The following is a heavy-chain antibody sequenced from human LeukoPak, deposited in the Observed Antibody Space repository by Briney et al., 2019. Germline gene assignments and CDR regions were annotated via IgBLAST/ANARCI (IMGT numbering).Heavy chain of an antibody. CDR3: ARGLTVDTGWAENFDH. D-gene: IGHD5-18*01. J-gene: IGHJ4*02. V-gene: IGHV1-2*02. CDR2: INPNSGGT. CDR1: GYTLTGYY. Sequence: ASVKVSCKTSGYTLTGYYIHWVRQAPGQGLEWMGWINPNSGGTNYAQRFQGRVTMTRDTSITTAYMELSRLRSDDTAAYYCARGLTVDTGWAENFDHWGQGTLATVSS.